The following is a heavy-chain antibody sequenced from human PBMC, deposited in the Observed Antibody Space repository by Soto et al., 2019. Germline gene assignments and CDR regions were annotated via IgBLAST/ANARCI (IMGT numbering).Heavy chain of an antibody. J-gene: IGHJ3*02. CDR3: ASVPERRLPLPVDI. D-gene: IGHD5-12*01. V-gene: IGHV1-69*12. Sequence: QVQLVQSGAEVKKPGSSVKVSCKASGGTFSSYAISWVRQAPGQGLEWMGGIIPIFGTANYAQKFQGRVTITADESTSTASMERSSLRPEDTAVYYCASVPERRLPLPVDIWGQGTMVTVSS. CDR2: IIPIFGTA. CDR1: GGTFSSYA.